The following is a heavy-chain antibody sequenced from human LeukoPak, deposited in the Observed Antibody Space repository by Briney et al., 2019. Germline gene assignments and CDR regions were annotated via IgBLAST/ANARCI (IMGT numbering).Heavy chain of an antibody. CDR2: VYYTGST. J-gene: IGHJ4*02. Sequence: SETLSLTCTVSGGSVSNASYYWSWIRQPPGKGLVWIGYVYYTGSTHYSPSLKSRVTVSVDTSKNQFSLKLTSVTAADTAVYYCARVRYGSGSYYFDNWGQGTLVTVSS. V-gene: IGHV4-61*01. D-gene: IGHD3-10*01. CDR3: ARVRYGSGSYYFDN. CDR1: GGSVSNASYY.